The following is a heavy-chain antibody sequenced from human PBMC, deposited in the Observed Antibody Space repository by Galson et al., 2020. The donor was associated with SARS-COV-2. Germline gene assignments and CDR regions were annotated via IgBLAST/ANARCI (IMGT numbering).Heavy chain of an antibody. CDR1: GNSFTSYW. CDR3: ARQTTTVTTHDFVY. V-gene: IGHV5-51*01. CDR2: IYPGDSDT. Sequence: GESLKISCKGSGNSFTSYWIGWVRQMPGKGLEWMGIIYPGDSDTRYSPSFQGQVTIPADKSISTAYLQWSSLKASDTAMYYCARQTTTVTTHDFVYWGQGTLVTVSS. D-gene: IGHD4-4*01. J-gene: IGHJ4*02.